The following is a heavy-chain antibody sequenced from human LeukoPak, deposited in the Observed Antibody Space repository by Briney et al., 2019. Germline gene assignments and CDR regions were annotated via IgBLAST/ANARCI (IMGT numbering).Heavy chain of an antibody. Sequence: GGSLRLSCAASGFTFSDYYMSWIRQAPGKGLEWVSYISSRGTIYYADSVKGRFTISRDNAKNSLYLHMNSLRAEDTAVYYCARDWRDSSGKFPNDVFDIWGQGTMVTVSS. CDR1: GFTFSDYY. J-gene: IGHJ3*02. CDR3: ARDWRDSSGKFPNDVFDI. D-gene: IGHD3-22*01. V-gene: IGHV3-11*04. CDR2: ISSRGTI.